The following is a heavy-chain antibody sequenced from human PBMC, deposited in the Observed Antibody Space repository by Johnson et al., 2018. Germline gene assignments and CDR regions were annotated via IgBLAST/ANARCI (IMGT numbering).Heavy chain of an antibody. J-gene: IGHJ6*03. CDR2: IYYSGST. CDR3: ARGFNYYYYMDV. V-gene: IGHV4-59*01. CDR1: GGSISSYY. Sequence: QVQLQESGPGLVKASETXSLTCTVSGGSISSYYWSWIRQPPGKGLEWIGYIYYSGSTNYNPSLKSRVTISVDTSKNQFSLKLSSVTAAEPAVYYCARGFNYYYYMDVWGKGTTVTVSS.